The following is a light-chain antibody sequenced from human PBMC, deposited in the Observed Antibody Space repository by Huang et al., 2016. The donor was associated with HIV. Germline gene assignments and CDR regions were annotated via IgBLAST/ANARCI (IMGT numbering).Light chain of an antibody. CDR1: QSVNTN. J-gene: IGKJ2*01. CDR3: QQYNKWPPEYT. V-gene: IGKV3-15*01. CDR2: AAS. Sequence: VMLSQSPATLAASPGERVTLSCGASQSVNTNLAWYQQKPGQPHRSLIYAASTRDTGVPARFAGSGSGTEFTLTIDSLQSDDFAVYYCQQYNKWPPEYTFGQGTRLEIK.